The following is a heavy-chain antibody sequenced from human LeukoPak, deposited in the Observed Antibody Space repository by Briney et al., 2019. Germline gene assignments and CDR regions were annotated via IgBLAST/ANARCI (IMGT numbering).Heavy chain of an antibody. CDR1: GGSISSYY. Sequence: SETLSLTCTVSGGSISSYYWSWIRQPAGKGLEWIGRIYTSGSTNYNPSLKSRVTMSVDTPKNQFSLKLSSVTAADTAVYYCASASNPTYYYYYMDVWGKGTTVTVSS. J-gene: IGHJ6*03. V-gene: IGHV4-4*07. CDR3: ASASNPTYYYYYMDV. D-gene: IGHD1-14*01. CDR2: IYTSGST.